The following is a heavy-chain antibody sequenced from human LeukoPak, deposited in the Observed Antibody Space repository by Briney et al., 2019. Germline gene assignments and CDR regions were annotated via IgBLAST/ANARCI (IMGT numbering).Heavy chain of an antibody. CDR3: ARDLGATIYYYYGMDV. J-gene: IGHJ6*02. Sequence: GGSLRLSCAASGFTFSSYAMHWVRQAPGKGLEWVAVISYDGSNKYYADSVKGRFTISRDNSKNTLYLQMNSLRAEDTAVYYCARDLGATIYYYYGMDVWGRGTTVTVSS. CDR1: GFTFSSYA. V-gene: IGHV3-30-3*01. CDR2: ISYDGSNK. D-gene: IGHD5-12*01.